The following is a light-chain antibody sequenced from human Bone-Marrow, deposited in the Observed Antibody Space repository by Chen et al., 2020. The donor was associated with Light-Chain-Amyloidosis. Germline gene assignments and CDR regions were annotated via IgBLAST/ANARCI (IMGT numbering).Light chain of an antibody. J-gene: IGLJ1*01. CDR3: CSYAGSSTWV. CDR1: SSDVGSYNL. V-gene: IGLV2-23*02. CDR2: EVS. Sequence: QSALTQPASVSGSPGQSITISCTGTSSDVGSYNLVPWYQQHPGKAPKLMIYEVSKRPSGVSNRFSGSKSGNTASLTISGLQAEDEADYYCCSYAGSSTWVFGTGTKVTVL.